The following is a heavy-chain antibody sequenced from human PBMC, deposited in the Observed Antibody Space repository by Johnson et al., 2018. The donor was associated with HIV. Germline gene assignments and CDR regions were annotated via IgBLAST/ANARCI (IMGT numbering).Heavy chain of an antibody. CDR2: INVDGSAR. CDR3: ARPHLICPKNPFDI. D-gene: IGHD3-3*02. Sequence: VQLVESGGGLVQPGGSLRLYCAASGFTFSSYWMTWVRQAPGPGLEWVANINVDGSARYYVDSVKGRFTVSSDNARNSVFLQLNNLRVEDTAVYFCARPHLICPKNPFDIWGQGTMVTVSS. V-gene: IGHV3-7*01. CDR1: GFTFSSYW. J-gene: IGHJ3*02.